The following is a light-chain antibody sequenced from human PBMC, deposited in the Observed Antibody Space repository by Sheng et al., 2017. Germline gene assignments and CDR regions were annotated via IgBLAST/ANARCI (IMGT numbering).Light chain of an antibody. V-gene: IGKV2-28*01. Sequence: DIVMTQSPLSLPVTPGEPASISCRSSQSLLHSNGYTYFNWYLQKPGQSPQLLIYLGSNRASGVPDRFSGSGSGTDFTLRISRVGAEDVGVYYCMQTLQAPYTFGQGTKLEIK. J-gene: IGKJ2*01. CDR2: LGS. CDR1: QSLLHSNGYTY. CDR3: MQTLQAPYT.